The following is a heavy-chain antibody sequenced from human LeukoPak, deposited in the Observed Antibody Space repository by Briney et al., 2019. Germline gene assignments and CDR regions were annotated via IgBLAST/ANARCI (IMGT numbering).Heavy chain of an antibody. J-gene: IGHJ4*02. D-gene: IGHD4-17*01. CDR2: ISSSSYI. CDR1: GFTFSSYS. CDR3: ARLLSDYGDYALDY. Sequence: PGGSLRLSCAASGFTFSSYSMNWVRQAPGKGLEWVSSISSSSYIYYADSVKGRFTISRDNAKNSLYLQMNSLRAEDTAVYYCARLLSDYGDYALDYWGQGTLVTVSS. V-gene: IGHV3-21*01.